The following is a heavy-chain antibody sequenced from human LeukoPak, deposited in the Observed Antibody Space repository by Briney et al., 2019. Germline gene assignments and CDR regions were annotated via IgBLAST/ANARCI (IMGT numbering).Heavy chain of an antibody. Sequence: GTLRLSCAASGFTFSNYGMSWVRQAPGKGLEWVSAISGSGVTTYYADSVKGRFTISRDNSKHTLYLQMNSLRAEDTAVYYCAKGPLLWNWGQGTLVTVSS. D-gene: IGHD2/OR15-2a*01. CDR3: AKGPLLWN. CDR2: ISGSGVTT. V-gene: IGHV3-23*01. CDR1: GFTFSNYG. J-gene: IGHJ4*02.